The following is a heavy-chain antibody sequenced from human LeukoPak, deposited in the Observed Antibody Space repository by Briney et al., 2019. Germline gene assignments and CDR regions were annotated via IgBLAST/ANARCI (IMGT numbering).Heavy chain of an antibody. V-gene: IGHV4-61*01. J-gene: IGHJ4*02. D-gene: IGHD3-22*01. CDR1: GGSVSSGSYY. Sequence: SETLSLTCSVSGGSVSSGSYYWSWIRQPPGKGLEWIGYIYYSGSTNYNPSLKSRVTISRDTSKNQFSLRLSSVTAADTAVYYCARGSTYYESSGQVPFDYWGQGTLVTVSS. CDR2: IYYSGST. CDR3: ARGSTYYESSGQVPFDY.